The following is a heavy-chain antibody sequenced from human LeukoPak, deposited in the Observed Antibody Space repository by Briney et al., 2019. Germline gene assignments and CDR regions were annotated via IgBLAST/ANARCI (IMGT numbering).Heavy chain of an antibody. Sequence: GGCLRLACVASRSTFSRDAMTWVRQAPGKGLEWISTISRGGGAYYADSVQGRFTISRDNSKDTLYLQMNSLRAEDTAVYYCAKVRMRLYYFDYWGQGTLVTVSS. CDR3: AKVRMRLYYFDY. D-gene: IGHD2-8*01. V-gene: IGHV3-23*01. CDR2: ISRGGGA. CDR1: RSTFSRDA. J-gene: IGHJ4*02.